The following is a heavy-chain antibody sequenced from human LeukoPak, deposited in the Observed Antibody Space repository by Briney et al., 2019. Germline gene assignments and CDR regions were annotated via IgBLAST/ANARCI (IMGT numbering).Heavy chain of an antibody. J-gene: IGHJ1*01. V-gene: IGHV3-48*03. Sequence: PGGSLRLSCAASGFTFSTYEMNWVRQAPGKGLEWVSYISSSGSIIHYADSVKGRFTIYRDNAKKSLYLQMNSLRAEDTAVYYCARDGDDSDDVEYSQHWGQGTLVSVSS. CDR1: GFTFSTYE. D-gene: IGHD5-24*01. CDR3: ARDGDDSDDVEYSQH. CDR2: ISSSGSII.